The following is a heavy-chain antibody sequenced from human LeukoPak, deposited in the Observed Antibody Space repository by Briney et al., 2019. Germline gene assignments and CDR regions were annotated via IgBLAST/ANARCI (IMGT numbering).Heavy chain of an antibody. CDR1: GGSISSSSYY. Sequence: SETLSLTCTVSGGSISSSSYYWGWIRQPPGKGLEWIGSIYYSGSTYYNPSLKSRVTISVDTSRNQFSLKLSSVTAADTAVYYCARDRISARPGSQVGFDYWGQGTLVTVSP. D-gene: IGHD6-6*01. CDR2: IYYSGST. CDR3: ARDRISARPGSQVGFDY. J-gene: IGHJ4*02. V-gene: IGHV4-39*02.